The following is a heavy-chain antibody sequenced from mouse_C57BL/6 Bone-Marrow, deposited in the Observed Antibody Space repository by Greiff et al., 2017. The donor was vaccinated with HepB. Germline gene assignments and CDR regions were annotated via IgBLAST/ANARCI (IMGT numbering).Heavy chain of an antibody. J-gene: IGHJ3*01. D-gene: IGHD1-1*01. CDR3: ARSFITTVAPWFAY. V-gene: IGHV1-42*01. CDR2: INPSTGGT. Sequence: EVQLQQSGPELVKPGASVKISCKASGYSFTGYYMNWVKQSPEKSLEWIGEINPSTGGTTYNQKFKAKATLTVDKSSSTAYMQLKSLTSEDSAVYYCARSFITTVAPWFAYWGQGTLVTVSA. CDR1: GYSFTGYY.